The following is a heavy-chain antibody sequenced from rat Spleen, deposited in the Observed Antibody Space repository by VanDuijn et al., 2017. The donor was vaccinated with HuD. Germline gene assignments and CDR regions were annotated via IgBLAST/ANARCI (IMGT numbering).Heavy chain of an antibody. V-gene: IGHV3-3*01. Sequence: EVQLQESGPGLVKPSQSLSLTCSVTGYSITSSYRWNWIRKFPGNKLEWMGYINSAGTTNYNPSLKSRISITRDTSKNQFFLQVNSVTTEDTATYYCARGTTLDYWGQGVMVTVSS. J-gene: IGHJ2*01. CDR1: GYSITSSYR. CDR3: ARGTTLDY. D-gene: IGHD1-5*01. CDR2: INSAGTT.